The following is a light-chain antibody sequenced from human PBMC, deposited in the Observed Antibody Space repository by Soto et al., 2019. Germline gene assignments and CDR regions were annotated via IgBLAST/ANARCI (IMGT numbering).Light chain of an antibody. CDR3: QQYYGTPLT. CDR2: WAS. Sequence: EIVMTQSPATLSVSPGERATLSCRASQSVSSNLAWYQQKPGQAPKLLIYWASTRESGVPDRFSGSGSGTDFTLTISSLQAEDVAVYYCQQYYGTPLTFGGGTKVEIK. J-gene: IGKJ4*01. CDR1: QSVSSN. V-gene: IGKV3-15*01.